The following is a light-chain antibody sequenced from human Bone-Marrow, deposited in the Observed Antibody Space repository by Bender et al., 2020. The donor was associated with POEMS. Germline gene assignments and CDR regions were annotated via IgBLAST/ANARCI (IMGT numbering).Light chain of an antibody. Sequence: SYDLTQPPSVSVSPGQTARITCSGDALPKQYAYWYQQKPGQAPMLIISKDTERPSGIPERFSGSSSGTTVTLTISRVEVGDEADYFCQLWDGSSDHVVFGTGTKVTVL. CDR3: QLWDGSSDHVV. CDR1: ALPKQY. J-gene: IGLJ1*01. V-gene: IGLV3-25*02. CDR2: KDT.